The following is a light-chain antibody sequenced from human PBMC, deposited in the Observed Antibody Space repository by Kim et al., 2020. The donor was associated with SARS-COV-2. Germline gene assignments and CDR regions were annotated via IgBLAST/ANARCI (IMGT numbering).Light chain of an antibody. V-gene: IGKV3-11*01. CDR3: QQRSNWPPEYT. Sequence: EIVLTQSPATLSLSPGERATLSCRASQSVSSYLAWYQQKPGQAHRLLIYDASNRATGIPARFSGSGSGTDFTLTISSLEPEDFAVYYCQQRSNWPPEYTFGQGTKLEI. CDR1: QSVSSY. CDR2: DAS. J-gene: IGKJ2*01.